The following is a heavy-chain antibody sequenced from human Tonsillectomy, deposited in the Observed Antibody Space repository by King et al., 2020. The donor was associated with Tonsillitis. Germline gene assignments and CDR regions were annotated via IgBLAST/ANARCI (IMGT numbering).Heavy chain of an antibody. CDR1: GGSITSSGYY. CDR2: IYYTGTT. CDR3: ARHMGPWRFEAGPPEQLHP. D-gene: IGHD6-6*01. V-gene: IGHV4-39*01. J-gene: IGHJ5*02. Sequence: VQLQESGPGLVRPSETLSLLCTVSGGSITSSGYYWAWIRQPPGKGLEWIATIYYTGTTFYNPSLKNRVTLSVDTSKSQFSLELNSVTAAATAIYYCARHMGPWRFEAGPPEQLHPWGQGMLATVSS.